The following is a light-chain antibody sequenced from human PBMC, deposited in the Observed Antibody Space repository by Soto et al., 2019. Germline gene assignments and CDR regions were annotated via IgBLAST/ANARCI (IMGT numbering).Light chain of an antibody. CDR3: QQYNKWPPGT. CDR1: QSVSSSY. V-gene: IGKV3-20*01. CDR2: GAS. Sequence: EIVLTQSPGTLSLSPGERATLSCRASQSVSSSYLAWYQQKPGQAPRLLIYGASSRATGIPDRFSGSGSGTEFTLTISSLQSEDFAVYCCQQYNKWPPGTFGQGTKVDIK. J-gene: IGKJ1*01.